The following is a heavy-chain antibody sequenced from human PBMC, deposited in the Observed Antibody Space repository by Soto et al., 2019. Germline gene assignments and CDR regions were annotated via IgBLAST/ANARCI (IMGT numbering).Heavy chain of an antibody. Sequence: PSQTLSLTCAISGDSVSSNSAAWNCIRQSPSRGLEWLGRTYYRSKWYNDYAVSVKSRITINPDTSKNQFSLQLNSVTPEDTAVYYCARDRPVAPSSSVYYYYGTDVWGQGTTVTVSS. J-gene: IGHJ6*02. D-gene: IGHD6-6*01. CDR3: ARDRPVAPSSSVYYYYGTDV. CDR1: GDSVSSNSAA. CDR2: TYYRSKWYN. V-gene: IGHV6-1*01.